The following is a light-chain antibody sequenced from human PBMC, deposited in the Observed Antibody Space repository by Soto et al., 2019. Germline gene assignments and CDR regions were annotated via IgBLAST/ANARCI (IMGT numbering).Light chain of an antibody. J-gene: IGKJ1*01. Sequence: DIKMTQSPSTLSASVGDRVTITCRASQSISSWLAWYQQKPGKAPNLLIYKASTLESGVPSRFSGSGSGTEFTLTISSLQPDDFATHYCQQDNSYWTFGQGTKVEI. CDR2: KAS. CDR3: QQDNSYWT. V-gene: IGKV1-5*03. CDR1: QSISSW.